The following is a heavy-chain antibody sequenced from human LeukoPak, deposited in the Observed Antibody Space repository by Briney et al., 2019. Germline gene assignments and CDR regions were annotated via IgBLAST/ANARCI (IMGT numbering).Heavy chain of an antibody. D-gene: IGHD3-22*01. CDR1: GGSISSYY. J-gene: IGHJ4*02. CDR2: IYYSGYT. Sequence: SETLSLTCAVSGGSISSYYWSWIRQPPGKGLEWIGYIYYSGYTSYNPSLKSRVTISVDTSKNQFSLTLSSVTAADTAVYYCAGHDGSGYSFFDCWGQGTLVTVSS. V-gene: IGHV4-59*08. CDR3: AGHDGSGYSFFDC.